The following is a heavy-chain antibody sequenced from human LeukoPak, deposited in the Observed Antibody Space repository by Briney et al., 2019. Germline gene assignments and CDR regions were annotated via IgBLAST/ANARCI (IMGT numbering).Heavy chain of an antibody. CDR2: ISWNSGSI. CDR3: AKDISRGSDAFYYFDY. CDR1: GFTFDDYA. D-gene: IGHD5-12*01. V-gene: IGHV3-9*01. Sequence: GGSLRLSCAASGFTFDDYAMHWVRHAPGKGLEWVSGISWNSGSIGYADSVKGRFTISRDNAKNSLYLQMNSLRAEDTALYYCAKDISRGSDAFYYFDYWGQGTLVTVPS. J-gene: IGHJ4*02.